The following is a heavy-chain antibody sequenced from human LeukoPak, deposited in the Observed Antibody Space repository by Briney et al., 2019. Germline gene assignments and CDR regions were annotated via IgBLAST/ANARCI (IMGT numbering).Heavy chain of an antibody. J-gene: IGHJ4*02. Sequence: GGSLRLSCEGSAFIFSGHWMNWVRQTPGKGLEWVASIKEDGSERQYVDSVKGRFSISRDNTKGSLFLQLNSLRAEDTAVYYCACTSGSYFRVFDYWGQGTLVTVSS. CDR1: AFIFSGHW. V-gene: IGHV3-7*03. CDR3: ACTSGSYFRVFDY. CDR2: IKEDGSER. D-gene: IGHD1-26*01.